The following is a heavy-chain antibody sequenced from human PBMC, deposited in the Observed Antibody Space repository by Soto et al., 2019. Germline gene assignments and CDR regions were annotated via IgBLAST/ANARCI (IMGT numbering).Heavy chain of an antibody. CDR2: IWYDGSNK. Sequence: QVQLVESGGGVVQPGRSLRLSCAASGFTFSSYGMHWVRQAPGKGLEWVAVIWYDGSNKYYADSVKGRFTISRDNSKNPLYLHMNSLRAEDTAVYYCARDGYCSGGSCYSVPVFDYWGQGTLVPVSS. CDR3: ARDGYCSGGSCYSVPVFDY. J-gene: IGHJ4*02. CDR1: GFTFSSYG. D-gene: IGHD2-15*01. V-gene: IGHV3-33*01.